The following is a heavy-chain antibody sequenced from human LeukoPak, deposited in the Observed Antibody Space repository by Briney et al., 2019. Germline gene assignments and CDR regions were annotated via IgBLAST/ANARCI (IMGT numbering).Heavy chain of an antibody. CDR2: IYHSGAT. CDR3: ARNGGNSDYDY. CDR1: GGSISSSSTNC. J-gene: IGHJ4*02. D-gene: IGHD4-23*01. V-gene: IGHV4-4*02. Sequence: KPSETLSLTCAVSGGSISSSSTNCWTWVRQPPGKGLELIGEIYHSGATNYNPSLKSRVTMLLDKSKNQFSLKLNSVTAADTAVYYCARNGGNSDYDYWGQGTLVTVSA.